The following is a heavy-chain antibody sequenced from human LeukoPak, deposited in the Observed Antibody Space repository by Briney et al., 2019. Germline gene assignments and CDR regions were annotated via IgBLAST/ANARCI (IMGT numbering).Heavy chain of an antibody. CDR3: ARVGRGALWVRYYYGMDV. CDR1: GGSFSGYY. D-gene: IGHD3-10*01. CDR2: INHSGST. J-gene: IGHJ6*02. V-gene: IGHV4-34*01. Sequence: PSETLSLTCAVYGGSFSGYYWSWVRQPPGKGLEWIGEINHSGSTNYNPSLRRRATISVDTSKNQFSLKLSSVTAADTAVYYCARVGRGALWVRYYYGMDVWGQGTTVTVSS.